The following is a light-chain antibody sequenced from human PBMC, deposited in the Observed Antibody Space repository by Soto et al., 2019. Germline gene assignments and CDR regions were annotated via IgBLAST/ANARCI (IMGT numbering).Light chain of an antibody. J-gene: IGKJ1*01. CDR3: HQYGTVPWT. V-gene: IGKV3-20*01. CDR1: QSVPSSY. Sequence: EVVLTQSPGTFSLSPCERATVSSSASQSVPSSYLAWYQQKPGQAPRLLIYGSSSRATGVPDRFSGSGSGTGSTLTITRLEPEDFAVYYCHQYGTVPWTFGRGTKVDIK. CDR2: GSS.